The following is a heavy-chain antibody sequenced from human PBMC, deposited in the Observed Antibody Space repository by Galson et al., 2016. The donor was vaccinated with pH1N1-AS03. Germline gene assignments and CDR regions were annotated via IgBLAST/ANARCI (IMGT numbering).Heavy chain of an antibody. CDR3: VRFDGNFDVWRGRFYYGMDV. V-gene: IGHV1-69*13. CDR2: IIPSLSTP. D-gene: IGHD3-3*01. CDR1: GGDFRSFA. Sequence: SVKVSCKASGGDFRSFAINWMRQAPGQGLEWMGGIIPSLSTPVYAQQFQGRVSITADDSTYTVFMEVNRLTSEDTAVYYCVRFDGNFDVWRGRFYYGMDVWGQGTTVKVSS. J-gene: IGHJ6*02.